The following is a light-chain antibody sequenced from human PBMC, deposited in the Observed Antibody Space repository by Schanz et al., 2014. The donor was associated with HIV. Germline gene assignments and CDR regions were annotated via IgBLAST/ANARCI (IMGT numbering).Light chain of an antibody. CDR3: GTWDSGLSSGSVI. CDR1: TSNIGDNY. CDR2: DNG. Sequence: QSVLTQPPSVSAAPGQKVTISCSGSTSNIGDNYVSWYQQFPGTAPKLLIYDNGRRASGIPDRFSASKSGTSASLDITGLQTGDEADYYCGTWDSGLSSGSVIFGGGTKLTVL. J-gene: IGLJ2*01. V-gene: IGLV1-51*01.